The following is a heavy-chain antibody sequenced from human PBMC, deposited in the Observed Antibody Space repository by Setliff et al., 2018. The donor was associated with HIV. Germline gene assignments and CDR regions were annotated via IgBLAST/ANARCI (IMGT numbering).Heavy chain of an antibody. D-gene: IGHD3-22*01. CDR2: ISGDTGDI. V-gene: IGHV1-18*01. CDR3: TRPQYFYDIGGSDY. Sequence: GASVKVSCKASGYTISAHGVSWVRHVPGHGLEWMGWISGDTGDIKYSQRFEGRLTMTTETSTNTAYMELRSLRSDDTAVYYCTRPQYFYDIGGSDYWGQGTLVTVSS. J-gene: IGHJ4*02. CDR1: GYTISAHG.